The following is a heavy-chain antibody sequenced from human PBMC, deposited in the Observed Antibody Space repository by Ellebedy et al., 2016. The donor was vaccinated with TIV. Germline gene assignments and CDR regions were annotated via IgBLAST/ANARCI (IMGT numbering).Heavy chain of an antibody. CDR2: IIPLFRTT. Sequence: AASVKVSCKASGDTFRNYDISWVRQAPGQGLEWMGGIIPLFRTTKYAEKFLGRLTITADGSTSTAYMELAGLGSEDTAVYYCARGRPYLRALSPPRGNFYDGLAAHWGQGTLVTVSS. V-gene: IGHV1-69*13. D-gene: IGHD3-22*01. CDR1: GDTFRNYD. J-gene: IGHJ4*02. CDR3: ARGRPYLRALSPPRGNFYDGLAAH.